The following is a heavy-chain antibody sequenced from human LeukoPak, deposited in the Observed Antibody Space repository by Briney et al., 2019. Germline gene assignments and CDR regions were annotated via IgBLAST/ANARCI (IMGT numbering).Heavy chain of an antibody. CDR1: GGPFSGYY. CDR2: IYYSGST. D-gene: IGHD2-21*02. Sequence: PSETLSLTCAVYGGPFSGYYWSWIRQPPGKGLEWIGYIYYSGSTNYNPSLKSRVTISVDTSKNQFSLKLSSVTAADTAVYYCARGGTATDAFDIWGQGTMVTVSS. J-gene: IGHJ3*02. V-gene: IGHV4-59*01. CDR3: ARGGTATDAFDI.